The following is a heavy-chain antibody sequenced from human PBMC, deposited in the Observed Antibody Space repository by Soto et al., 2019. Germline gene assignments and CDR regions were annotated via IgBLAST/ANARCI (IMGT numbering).Heavy chain of an antibody. CDR3: ARHSNEYRKSLDY. V-gene: IGHV4-59*08. D-gene: IGHD1-1*01. J-gene: IGHJ4*02. Sequence: PSETLSLTCTVSGGSISGYYWSWIRQPPGKGLELIAYIFYSGSSNSNPSLKIRVTISVDTSKNQFSLKLSFVTAADTAVYYCARHSNEYRKSLDYWGQGTLVTVSS. CDR1: GGSISGYY. CDR2: IFYSGSS.